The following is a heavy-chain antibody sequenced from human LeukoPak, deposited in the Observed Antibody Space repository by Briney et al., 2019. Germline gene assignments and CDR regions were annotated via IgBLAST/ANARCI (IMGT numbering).Heavy chain of an antibody. CDR1: GFTFSSYA. CDR3: ARSRGYRARDDS. J-gene: IGHJ5*01. D-gene: IGHD3-22*01. V-gene: IGHV3-23*01. Sequence: PGGSLRLSCAASGFTFSSYAMIWVRQAPGKGLECVSAISGSGASTFYADSMKGRFTISRDNSKNMPYLQINSLRAEDTAVYFCARSRGYRARDDSWGQGTLVTVSS. CDR2: ISGSGAST.